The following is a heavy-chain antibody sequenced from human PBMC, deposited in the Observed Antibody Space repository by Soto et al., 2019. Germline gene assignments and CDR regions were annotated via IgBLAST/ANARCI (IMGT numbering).Heavy chain of an antibody. J-gene: IGHJ6*04. V-gene: IGHV3-33*01. CDR1: GFSFSSYG. D-gene: IGHD3-10*01. Sequence: QVQLVESGGGVVQPGRSLRLSCAASGFSFSSYGMHWVRQAPGKGLEWVAVIWYDGSNKYYADSVKGRFTISRDNSKNKLYLQMNSLRAEDTAVYYCARDVIWEGYYGSGSLDVWGKGTTVTVSS. CDR3: ARDVIWEGYYGSGSLDV. CDR2: IWYDGSNK.